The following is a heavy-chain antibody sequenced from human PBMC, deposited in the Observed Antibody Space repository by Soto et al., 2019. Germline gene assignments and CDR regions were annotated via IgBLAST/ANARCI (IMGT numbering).Heavy chain of an antibody. CDR1: GFTFNNYA. CDR2: ISGSGDKT. CDR3: AIVGERCRYDFDY. J-gene: IGHJ4*02. V-gene: IGHV3-23*01. Sequence: EVQLLESGGGLVQPGGSLTLSCAASGFTFNNYAMNWVRQAPGKGLEWVSAISGSGDKTYYADSVKGRFTISRDITKNVVYLKMHSLGADDTAVYYCAIVGERCRYDFDYLGQGTLVTVSS. D-gene: IGHD1-1*01.